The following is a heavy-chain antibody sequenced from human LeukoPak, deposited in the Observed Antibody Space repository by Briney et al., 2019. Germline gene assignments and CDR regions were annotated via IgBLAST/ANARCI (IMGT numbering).Heavy chain of an antibody. CDR2: ITSGSYI. CDR3: ARQGDIYGPYALDY. D-gene: IGHD5-18*01. CDR1: GFTFSSYT. Sequence: RGSLRLSCAASGFTFSSYTMSWVRQAPGKGLEWVSSITSGSYIDYADSVKGRFTISRDDAKNSLFLQMNSLRSADTAVYYCARQGDIYGPYALDYWGQGTLVTVTS. V-gene: IGHV3-21*01. J-gene: IGHJ4*02.